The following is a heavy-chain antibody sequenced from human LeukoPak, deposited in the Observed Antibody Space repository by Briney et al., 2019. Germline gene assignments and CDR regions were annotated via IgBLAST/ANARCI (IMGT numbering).Heavy chain of an antibody. V-gene: IGHV4-34*01. D-gene: IGHD1-26*01. CDR3: ARGRYYLKFLDY. Sequence: SETLSLTCAVYGGSFSGYYWSWIRQPPGKGLEWIGEINHSGSTNYNPSLKSRVTISVDTSKNQFSLKLSSVTAADTAVYYCARGRYYLKFLDYWGQGTLVTVSP. CDR1: GGSFSGYY. J-gene: IGHJ4*02. CDR2: INHSGST.